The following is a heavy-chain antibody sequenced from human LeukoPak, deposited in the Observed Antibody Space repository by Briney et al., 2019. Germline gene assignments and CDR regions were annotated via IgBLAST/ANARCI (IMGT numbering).Heavy chain of an antibody. Sequence: GGSLRLSCAASGFTFSSYAMSWVRQAPGKGLEWVSAISSSGSDTYHADSVKGRFTISRDKSKNTLYLQMNSLRAEDTAVYYRARQIGYCSSGTCYFDFWGQGSLVTVSS. J-gene: IGHJ4*02. CDR1: GFTFSSYA. D-gene: IGHD2-15*01. CDR2: ISSSGSDT. CDR3: ARQIGYCSSGTCYFDF. V-gene: IGHV3-23*01.